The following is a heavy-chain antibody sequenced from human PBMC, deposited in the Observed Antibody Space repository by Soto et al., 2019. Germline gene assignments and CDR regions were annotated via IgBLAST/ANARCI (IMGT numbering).Heavy chain of an antibody. J-gene: IGHJ3*02. CDR3: ASREGAGDDAFDI. V-gene: IGHV4-30-4*01. Sequence: QVQLQESGPGLVKPSQTLSLTCTVSGGSISSGDYYWSWIRQHPWKGLEWIGYIYYSGSTYYNPSLKIRVNISVDTSKNQFSLKLSSVTAADTAVDYCASREGAGDDAFDIWCQGTMVTVSS. CDR2: IYYSGST. CDR1: GGSISSGDYY. D-gene: IGHD7-27*01.